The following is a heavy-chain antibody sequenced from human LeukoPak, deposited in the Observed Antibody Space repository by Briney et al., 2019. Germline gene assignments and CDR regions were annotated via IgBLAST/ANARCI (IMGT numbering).Heavy chain of an antibody. V-gene: IGHV5-51*01. Sequence: GESLKISCKGSGYSFTSYWIGWVRQMPGKGLEWMGIIYPGDSDTRYSPSFQGQVTISADKSISTAYLQWSSLKASDTAMYYCERHTGSDCSSNNCFLDYWGQGTLVTVSS. CDR3: ERHTGSDCSSNNCFLDY. J-gene: IGHJ4*02. CDR2: IYPGDSDT. D-gene: IGHD2-2*01. CDR1: GYSFTSYW.